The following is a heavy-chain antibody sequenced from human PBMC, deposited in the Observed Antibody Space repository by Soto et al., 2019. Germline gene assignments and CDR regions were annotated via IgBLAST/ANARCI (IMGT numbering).Heavy chain of an antibody. Sequence: ASVKVSCKASGYTFHSYAMNCVRQAPGQGLEWMGGIIPIFGTANYAQKFQGRVTITADESTSTAYMELSSLRSEDTAVYYCARGSSWQGFDYWGQGTLVTVSS. J-gene: IGHJ4*02. CDR3: ARGSSWQGFDY. CDR2: IIPIFGTA. CDR1: GYTFHSYA. D-gene: IGHD6-13*01. V-gene: IGHV1-69*13.